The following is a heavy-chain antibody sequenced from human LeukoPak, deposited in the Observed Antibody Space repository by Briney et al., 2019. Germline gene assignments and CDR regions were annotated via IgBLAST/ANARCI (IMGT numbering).Heavy chain of an antibody. J-gene: IGHJ4*02. CDR2: IIPILGIA. Sequence: SVKVSCKASGGTFSSYAISWVRQAPGQGLEWMGRIIPILGIANYAQKFQGRVTITADKSTSTAYMELSSLRSEDTAVYYCARDLYGSGNGYFDYWGQGTLVTVSS. D-gene: IGHD3-10*01. CDR1: GGTFSSYA. V-gene: IGHV1-69*04. CDR3: ARDLYGSGNGYFDY.